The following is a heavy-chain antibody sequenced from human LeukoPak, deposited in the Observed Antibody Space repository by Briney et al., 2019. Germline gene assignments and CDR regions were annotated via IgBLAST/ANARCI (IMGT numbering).Heavy chain of an antibody. Sequence: PSETLSLTCAVYGGSFSGYYWSWIRQPPGKGLEWIGEINHSGSTNYNPSLKSRVTISVDTSKNQFSLKLSSVTAADTAVYYCARASVKADIVVVPAVYNWFDPWGRGTLVTVSS. CDR2: INHSGST. D-gene: IGHD2-2*01. CDR1: GGSFSGYY. J-gene: IGHJ5*02. V-gene: IGHV4-34*01. CDR3: ARASVKADIVVVPAVYNWFDP.